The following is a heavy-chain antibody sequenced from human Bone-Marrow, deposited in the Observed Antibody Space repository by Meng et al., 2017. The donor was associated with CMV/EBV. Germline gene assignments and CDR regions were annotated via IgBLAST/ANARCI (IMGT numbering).Heavy chain of an antibody. CDR3: ARGSAGSRYYYYYYGMDV. J-gene: IGHJ6*02. CDR1: GFTFGSYE. Sequence: GESLKISCAASGFTFGSYEMNWVRQAPGKGLEWVSYISSSGSTMYYADSVKGRFTISRDNAKNSLYLQMNSLRAEDTAVYYCARGSAGSRYYYYYYGMDVWGQGTTVTVSS. CDR2: ISSSGSTM. D-gene: IGHD6-13*01. V-gene: IGHV3-48*03.